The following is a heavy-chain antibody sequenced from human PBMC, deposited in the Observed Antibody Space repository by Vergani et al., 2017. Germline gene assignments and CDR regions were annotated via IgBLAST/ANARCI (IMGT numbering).Heavy chain of an antibody. CDR3: ARATTGTTWMVGYYYYYYMDV. V-gene: IGHV1-69*01. D-gene: IGHD1-1*01. J-gene: IGHJ6*03. Sequence: QVQLVQSGAEVKKPGSSVKVSCKASGGTFSSYAISWVRQAPGQGLEWMGGIIPIFGTANYAQKFQGRVTITADESTSTAYMELSSLRSEDTAVYYCARATTGTTWMVGYYYYYYMDVWGKGTTVTVSS. CDR1: GGTFSSYA. CDR2: IIPIFGTA.